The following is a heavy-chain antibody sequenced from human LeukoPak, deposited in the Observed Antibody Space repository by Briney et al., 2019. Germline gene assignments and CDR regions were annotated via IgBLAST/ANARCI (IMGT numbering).Heavy chain of an antibody. V-gene: IGHV3-30*04. CDR2: ISYDGSNK. D-gene: IGHD3-10*01. Sequence: PGGSLRLSCAASGFTFSSYAMHWVRQAPGKGLEWVAVISYDGSNKYYADSVKGRFTISRDNSKNTLYLQMNSLRADDTAVYYCARYAGAGSYFDYWGQGTLVTVSS. J-gene: IGHJ4*02. CDR1: GFTFSSYA. CDR3: ARYAGAGSYFDY.